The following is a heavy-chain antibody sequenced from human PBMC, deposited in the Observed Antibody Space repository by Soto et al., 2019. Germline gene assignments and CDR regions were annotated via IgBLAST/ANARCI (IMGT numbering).Heavy chain of an antibody. CDR2: ISYDGSNK. CDR1: GFTFSSYG. Sequence: GGSLRLSCSPSGFTFSSYGMHWVRQAPGKGLEWVAVISYDGSNKYYADSVKGRFTISRDNSKNTLYLQMNTKRAEDTAVYYCAKDLECLEWLLPPTHYMDVWGKETTVTVSS. V-gene: IGHV3-30*18. J-gene: IGHJ6*03. CDR3: AKDLECLEWLLPPTHYMDV. D-gene: IGHD3-3*01.